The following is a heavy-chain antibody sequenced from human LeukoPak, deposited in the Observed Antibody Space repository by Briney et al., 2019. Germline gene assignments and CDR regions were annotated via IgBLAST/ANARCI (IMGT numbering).Heavy chain of an antibody. Sequence: ASVKVSCKASGYTFTSYYMHWVRQAPGQGLEWMGMINPSGGSTSYAQKFQGRVAMTRDTSTGTVYMELSSLRSEDTAVYYCARGNPGVIDYWGQGTLVTVSS. V-gene: IGHV1-46*01. D-gene: IGHD3-10*01. CDR1: GYTFTSYY. CDR2: INPSGGST. J-gene: IGHJ4*02. CDR3: ARGNPGVIDY.